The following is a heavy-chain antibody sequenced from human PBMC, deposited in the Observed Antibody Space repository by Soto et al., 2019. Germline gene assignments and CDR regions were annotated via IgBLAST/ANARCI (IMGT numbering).Heavy chain of an antibody. D-gene: IGHD3-3*01. J-gene: IGHJ4*02. V-gene: IGHV3-7*01. Sequence: GSLRLSCAASGFTFSSYWMSWVRQAPGKGLEWVANIKQDGSEKYYVDSVKGRFTISRDNAKNSLYLQMNSLRAEDTAVYYCARDRNDDFWSGYYIDYWGQGTLVTVSS. CDR1: GFTFSSYW. CDR3: ARDRNDDFWSGYYIDY. CDR2: IKQDGSEK.